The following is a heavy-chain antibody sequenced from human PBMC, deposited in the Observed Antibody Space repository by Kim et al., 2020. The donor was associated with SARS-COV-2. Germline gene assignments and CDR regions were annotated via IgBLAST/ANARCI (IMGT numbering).Heavy chain of an antibody. Sequence: ASVKVSCKASGYTFTSYGISWVRQAPGQGLEWMGWISAYNGNTNYAQKLQGRVTMTTDTSTSTAYMELRSLRSDDTAVYYCARDQGSSWPSYYYYGMDVWGQGTTVTVSS. CDR3: ARDQGSSWPSYYYYGMDV. V-gene: IGHV1-18*01. D-gene: IGHD6-13*01. CDR1: GYTFTSYG. J-gene: IGHJ6*02. CDR2: ISAYNGNT.